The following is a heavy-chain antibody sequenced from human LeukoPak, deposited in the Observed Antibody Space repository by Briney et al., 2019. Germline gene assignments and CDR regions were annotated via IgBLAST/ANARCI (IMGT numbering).Heavy chain of an antibody. CDR1: GYTFTSYD. CDR3: ARGQTIFSCSGGSCYHPSDY. D-gene: IGHD2-15*01. CDR2: MNPNSGNT. J-gene: IGHJ4*02. V-gene: IGHV1-8*01. Sequence: GASVKVSCKASGYTFTSYDINWMRQATEQGLERMGWMNPNSGNTGYAQKFQGRVTMTRNTSISTAYMELSSLRSEDTAVYYCARGQTIFSCSGGSCYHPSDYWGQGTLVTVSS.